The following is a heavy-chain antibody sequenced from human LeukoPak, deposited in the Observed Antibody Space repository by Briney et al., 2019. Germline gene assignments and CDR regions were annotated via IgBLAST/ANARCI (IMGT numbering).Heavy chain of an antibody. CDR3: ARERLGFRVDV. D-gene: IGHD3-10*01. J-gene: IGHJ6*04. Sequence: SETLSPTCTVSGDSISNYYWTWIRRSAGKGLQWIGRINTSGNTNYNPYLKSRVTMSLDTSKNQFSLNLSSVTAADTAVYYCARERLGFRVDVWGKGTTVTVSS. V-gene: IGHV4-4*07. CDR1: GDSISNYY. CDR2: INTSGNT.